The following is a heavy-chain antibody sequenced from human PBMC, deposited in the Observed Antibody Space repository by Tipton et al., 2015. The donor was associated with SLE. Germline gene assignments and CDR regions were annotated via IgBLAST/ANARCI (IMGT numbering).Heavy chain of an antibody. Sequence: SLRLSCAVSGFTFSSYSMNWVRQAPGKGLEWVSSISSSSSYIYYADSVKGRFTISRDNAKNSLYLQMNSLRAEDTAVYYCARDLPDYYDSSGYRGFDIWGQGTMVTVSS. CDR3: ARDLPDYYDSSGYRGFDI. V-gene: IGHV3-21*04. D-gene: IGHD3-22*01. CDR1: GFTFSSYS. J-gene: IGHJ3*02. CDR2: ISSSSSYI.